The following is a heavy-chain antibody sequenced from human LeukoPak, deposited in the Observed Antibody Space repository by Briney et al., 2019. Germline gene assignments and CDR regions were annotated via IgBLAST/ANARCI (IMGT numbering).Heavy chain of an antibody. J-gene: IGHJ3*02. CDR1: GFTFSSTV. CDR2: IYSGAST. Sequence: GGSLRLSCAASGFTFSSTVMTWVRQAPGKGLEWVSVIYSGASTYYADSVKGRFTISRDNSKNTLYLQMNSLRAEDTAVYYCARDPDAFDIWGQGTMVTVSS. V-gene: IGHV3-66*01. CDR3: ARDPDAFDI.